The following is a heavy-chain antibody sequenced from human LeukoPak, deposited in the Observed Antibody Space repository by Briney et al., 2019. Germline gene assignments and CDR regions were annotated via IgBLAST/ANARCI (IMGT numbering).Heavy chain of an antibody. Sequence: GGSLRLSCAASGFPFSSWPMHWVRQAPGKGLEWMTTISHDGSQAYYADSVKGRLTISRDNSKNTFFLQMNNLRVEDPGVYYCTTIHYWGQGTLITVSS. CDR3: TTIHY. V-gene: IGHV3-30*01. J-gene: IGHJ4*02. CDR2: ISHDGSQA. CDR1: GFPFSSWP.